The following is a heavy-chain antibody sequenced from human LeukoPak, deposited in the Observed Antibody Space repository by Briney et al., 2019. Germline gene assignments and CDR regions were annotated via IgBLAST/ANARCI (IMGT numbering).Heavy chain of an antibody. CDR1: GFTFSSNS. D-gene: IGHD3-10*01. V-gene: IGHV3-23*01. CDR2: ISGSGDST. J-gene: IGHJ5*02. CDR3: AKDRDLLFAHCWFDL. Sequence: GGSLRLSCAASGFTFSSNSMTWVRQTPGKGLEWVSGISGSGDSTFYADSVRGRFTISRDNSKNTLYLQMNRLRAEDTAVYYCAKDRDLLFAHCWFDLWGQGILVTVSS.